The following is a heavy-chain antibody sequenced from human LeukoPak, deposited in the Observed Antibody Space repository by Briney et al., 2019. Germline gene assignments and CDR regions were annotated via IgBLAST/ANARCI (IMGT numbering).Heavy chain of an antibody. CDR3: ARLRYYAVDV. CDR1: GFTFNTFD. Sequence: GGSLRLSCAASGFTFNTFDMTRVRQAPGKGLEWVSYISSGSSSRYYADSVKGRFTISRDNAKNSLYLQMNSLRAEDTAVYFCARLRYYAVDVWGQGTTVIVSS. V-gene: IGHV3-48*01. J-gene: IGHJ6*02. CDR2: ISSGSSSR.